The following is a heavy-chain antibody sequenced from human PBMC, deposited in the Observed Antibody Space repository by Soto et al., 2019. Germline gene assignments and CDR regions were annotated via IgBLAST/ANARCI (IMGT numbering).Heavy chain of an antibody. D-gene: IGHD3-22*01. CDR1: GDSITRYF. CDR2: IYHTGST. V-gene: IGHV4-59*08. J-gene: IGHJ5*02. CDR3: AGSVVIVGAIGKRFDP. Sequence: QVQLQESGSGLVRPSETLSLTCTVSGDSITRYFWSWIRQSPGKGLEWIGWIYHTGSTNYNPSVNRRVTISVDTSKTQFSLKMESVTATDTAVYYCAGSVVIVGAIGKRFDPWGQGALVSVSS.